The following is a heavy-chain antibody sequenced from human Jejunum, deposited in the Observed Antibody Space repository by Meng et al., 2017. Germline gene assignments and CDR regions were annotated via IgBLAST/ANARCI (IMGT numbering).Heavy chain of an antibody. CDR2: IKSDGSTT. CDR1: GFTFSSYW. V-gene: IGHV3-74*01. J-gene: IGHJ4*02. Sequence: GESLKISCAASGFTFSSYWMHWVRQAPGKGLVWVAHIKSDGSTTNYADSVKGRFTISRDNARNTLYLQMNSLTVEDTAIYYCASQTSTGYWGQGTLVTVSS. CDR3: ASQTSTGY. D-gene: IGHD2-2*01.